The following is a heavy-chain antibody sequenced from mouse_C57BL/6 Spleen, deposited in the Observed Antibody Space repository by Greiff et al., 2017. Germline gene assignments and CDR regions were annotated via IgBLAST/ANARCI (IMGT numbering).Heavy chain of an antibody. Sequence: VQLQQSGPELVKPGASVKISCKASGYTFTDYYMNWVQQSPGKSLEWIGDINPNNGGTSYNQKFKGKATLTVDKSSSTAYMELRSLTSEDSAVYYCARGDCYGSSYAMDYWGQGTSVTVSS. J-gene: IGHJ4*01. CDR1: GYTFTDYY. V-gene: IGHV1-26*01. CDR2: INPNNGGT. CDR3: ARGDCYGSSYAMDY. D-gene: IGHD1-1*01.